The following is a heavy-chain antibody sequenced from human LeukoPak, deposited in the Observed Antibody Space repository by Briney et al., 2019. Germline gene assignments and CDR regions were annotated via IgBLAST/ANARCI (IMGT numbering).Heavy chain of an antibody. D-gene: IGHD3-10*01. Sequence: SVKVSCKASGGTFSNYAISWVRQAPGQGLEWMGGIMPMFGKTNYAQKFQGRVTTTADKATSTAYMELSSLRSEDTAVYYCARAIRGSKIASRYYYYYMDVWGKGTTVTVSS. J-gene: IGHJ6*03. CDR2: IMPMFGKT. CDR3: ARAIRGSKIASRYYYYYMDV. V-gene: IGHV1-69*06. CDR1: GGTFSNYA.